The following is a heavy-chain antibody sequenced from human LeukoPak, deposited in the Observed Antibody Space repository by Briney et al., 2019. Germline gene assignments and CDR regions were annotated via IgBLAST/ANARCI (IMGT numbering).Heavy chain of an antibody. V-gene: IGHV3-7*01. CDR2: IKEDGSDK. CDR3: ATGGGWRDY. D-gene: IGHD6-19*01. J-gene: IGHJ4*02. CDR1: GFTFSNSW. Sequence: GGSLRLSCAASGFTFSNSWMSWVRQAPGQGLEWVANIKEDGSDKFYVESVKGRFSISRDNAKNSLFLQMRSLRVEDTAVYYCATGGGWRDYWGQGTLVTVSS.